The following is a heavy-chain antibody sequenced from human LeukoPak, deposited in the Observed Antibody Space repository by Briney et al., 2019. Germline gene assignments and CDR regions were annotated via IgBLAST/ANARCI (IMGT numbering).Heavy chain of an antibody. J-gene: IGHJ5*02. V-gene: IGHV4-31*03. CDR1: GGSISSGGYY. CDR3: ARGALCFGDPNWFDP. CDR2: IYYSGST. Sequence: SETLSLTCTVSGGSISSGGYYWSWIRQHPGKGLEWIGYIYYSGSTYYNPSLKSRVTISVDTSKNQFSLKLSSVTAADTAVYYCARGALCFGDPNWFDPWGQGTLVTVSS. D-gene: IGHD3-10*01.